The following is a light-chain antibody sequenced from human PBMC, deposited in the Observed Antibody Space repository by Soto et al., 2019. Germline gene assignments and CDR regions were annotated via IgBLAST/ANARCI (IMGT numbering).Light chain of an antibody. CDR1: SSNIGAGYD. CDR2: GNN. V-gene: IGLV1-40*01. Sequence: QLVLTQPPSVSGAPGQRVTISCTGSSSNIGAGYDVHWYQQLPGTAPKVLIYGNNNRPSGVPDRFSGSKSGTSASLAITGLQAEDEADYYCQSYDSSLSGHVVFGGGTQLTVL. CDR3: QSYDSSLSGHVV. J-gene: IGLJ2*01.